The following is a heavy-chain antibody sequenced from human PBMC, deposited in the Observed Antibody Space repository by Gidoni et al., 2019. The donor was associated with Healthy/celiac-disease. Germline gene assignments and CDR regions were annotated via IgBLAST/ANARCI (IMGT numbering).Heavy chain of an antibody. CDR1: GGSISSGGYS. D-gene: IGHD6-13*01. CDR3: ARGAAAAGTVYFQH. CDR2: IYHSGTT. Sequence: QLQLQESGSGLVTPSQTLSLTCAVSGGSISSGGYSWSWIRQPPGKGLEWIGYIYHSGTTYYNPSLKSRVTISVDRSKNQFSLKLSSVTAADTAVYYCARGAAAAGTVYFQHWGQGTLVTVSS. V-gene: IGHV4-30-2*01. J-gene: IGHJ1*01.